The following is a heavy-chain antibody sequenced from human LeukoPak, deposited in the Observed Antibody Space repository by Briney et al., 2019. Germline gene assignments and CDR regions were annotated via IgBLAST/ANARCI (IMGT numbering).Heavy chain of an antibody. Sequence: ASVKFSYKASGGTFSSYAISWVRQAPGQGLEWMGRIIPILGIANYAQKFQGRVTITADKSTSTAYMELSSLRSEDTAVYYCAREKYGSGSTVGYWGQGTLVTVSS. CDR1: GGTFSSYA. J-gene: IGHJ4*02. D-gene: IGHD3-10*01. CDR3: AREKYGSGSTVGY. V-gene: IGHV1-69*04. CDR2: IIPILGIA.